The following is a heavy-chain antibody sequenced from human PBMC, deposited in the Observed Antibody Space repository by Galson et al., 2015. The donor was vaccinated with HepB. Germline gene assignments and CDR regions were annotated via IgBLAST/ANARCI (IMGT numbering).Heavy chain of an antibody. CDR3: VRGRGGEANNY. J-gene: IGHJ4*02. Sequence: SLRLSCAASGFTFSRYWMCWVRQAPGKGLVWVSRLNSDDGSTSYADSVKGRFTISRDIAKNTLYLQMNSLTAEDTALYYCVRGRGGEANNYWGQGTLVTVSS. CDR1: GFTFSRYW. D-gene: IGHD2-21*01. CDR2: LNSDDGST. V-gene: IGHV3-74*01.